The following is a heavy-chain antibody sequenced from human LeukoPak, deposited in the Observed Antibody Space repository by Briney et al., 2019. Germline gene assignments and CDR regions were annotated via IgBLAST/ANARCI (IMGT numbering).Heavy chain of an antibody. V-gene: IGHV4-30-2*06. Sequence: PSQTLSLTCTVSGGSISSGGYYWTWIRQSPGKGLEWVGEINHRGSTNHNPSLKSRVTLSVDTSKHQFSLKLTSVTAADAAVYYCASSVGSTDYWGQGTLVTVSS. D-gene: IGHD1-26*01. J-gene: IGHJ4*02. CDR2: INHRGST. CDR1: GGSISSGGYY. CDR3: ASSVGSTDY.